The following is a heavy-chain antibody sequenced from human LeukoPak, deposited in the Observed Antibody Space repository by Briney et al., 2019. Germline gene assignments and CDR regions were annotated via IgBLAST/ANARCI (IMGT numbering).Heavy chain of an antibody. D-gene: IGHD6-19*01. Sequence: KTGGSLRLSCAASGFTFTNAWMSWVRQAPGKGMEWVGRIKSKTDGGATDYAAPVKDRFTVSRDDSKNTLYLQMNNLKTEDTAVYYFTSRALAGTPRWPYWGQGTLVTVSS. CDR3: TSRALAGTPRWPY. CDR2: IKSKTDGGAT. CDR1: GFTFTNAW. V-gene: IGHV3-15*01. J-gene: IGHJ4*02.